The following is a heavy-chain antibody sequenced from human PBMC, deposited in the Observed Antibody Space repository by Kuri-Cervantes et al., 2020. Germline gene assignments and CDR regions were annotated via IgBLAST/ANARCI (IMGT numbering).Heavy chain of an antibody. CDR2: IYYSGST. J-gene: IGHJ4*02. Sequence: GSLRLSCTVSGGSISSYYWSWIRQPPGKGLEWIGYIYYSGSTNYNPSLKSRVTISVDTSKNQFSLKLSSVTAADTAVYYCARGGFRHIDYWGQGTLVIVSS. D-gene: IGHD3-10*01. V-gene: IGHV4-59*01. CDR3: ARGGFRHIDY. CDR1: GGSISSYY.